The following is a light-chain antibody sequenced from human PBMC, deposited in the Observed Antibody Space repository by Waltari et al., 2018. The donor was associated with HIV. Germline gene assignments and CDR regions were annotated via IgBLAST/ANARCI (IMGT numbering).Light chain of an antibody. CDR2: GAS. Sequence: EIVLTQSPVTLSVSPGERATLSCRASQSVSSILAWYQQKPGQAPRLLIYGASTRATGIPARFSGSGSGTEFTLTISSLQSEDFAVYYCQQYNNWPRTFGQGTKLEIK. CDR3: QQYNNWPRT. CDR1: QSVSSI. V-gene: IGKV3-15*01. J-gene: IGKJ2*01.